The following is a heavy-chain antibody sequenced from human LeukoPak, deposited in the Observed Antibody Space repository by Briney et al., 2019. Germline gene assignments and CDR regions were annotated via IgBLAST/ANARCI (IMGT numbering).Heavy chain of an antibody. CDR2: INHSGST. V-gene: IGHV4-34*01. J-gene: IGHJ4*02. CDR1: GGSFSGYY. D-gene: IGHD3-3*01. Sequence: PSETLSLTCAVYGGSFSGYYWSWIRQPPGKGLEWIGEINHSGSTNYNPSLKSRVTISETSKNQFSLKLSSVTAADSAVYYCARGRKYVATLTNWGQGTLVTASS. CDR3: ARGRKYVATLTN.